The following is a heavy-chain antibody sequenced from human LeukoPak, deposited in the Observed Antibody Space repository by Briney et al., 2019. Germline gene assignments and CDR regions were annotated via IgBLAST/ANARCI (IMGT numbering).Heavy chain of an antibody. CDR3: AKDCNGGSCYFGSFNWFDP. CDR2: ISGSGGST. Sequence: GGSLRLSCAASGFTFSTYAMSWVRQAPGKGLEWVSAISGSGGSTYYADSVKGRFTISRDNSKNTLYLQMNSLRAEDTAVYYCAKDCNGGSCYFGSFNWFDPWGQGTLVTVSS. D-gene: IGHD2-15*01. CDR1: GFTFSTYA. V-gene: IGHV3-23*01. J-gene: IGHJ5*02.